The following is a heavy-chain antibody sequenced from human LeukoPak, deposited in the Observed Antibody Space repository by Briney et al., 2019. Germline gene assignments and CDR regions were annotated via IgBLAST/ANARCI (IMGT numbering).Heavy chain of an antibody. D-gene: IGHD6-19*01. V-gene: IGHV5-51*01. CDR3: ARQYSSGWYGDWFDP. CDR1: GYSFTSYW. CDR2: IYPGDSDT. Sequence: GESLKISCKGSGYSFTSYWIGWVRQMPGKGLEWMGIIYPGDSDTRYGPSFQGQVTISADKSISTAYLQWSSLKASDTAMYYCARQYSSGWYGDWFDPWGQGTLVTVSS. J-gene: IGHJ5*02.